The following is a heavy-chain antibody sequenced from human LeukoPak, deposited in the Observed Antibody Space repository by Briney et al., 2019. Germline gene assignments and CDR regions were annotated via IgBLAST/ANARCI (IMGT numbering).Heavy chain of an antibody. CDR3: ARGANGDYGFYS. CDR1: GGSISSYY. V-gene: IGHV4-59*12. D-gene: IGHD4-17*01. J-gene: IGHJ4*02. CDR2: IYYSGST. Sequence: SETLSLTCAVSGGSISSYYWSWIRQPPGKGLEWIGSIYYSGSTYYNPSLKSRVTISVDTSKNQFSLELSSVTAADTAVYYCARGANGDYGFYSWGQGTLVTVSS.